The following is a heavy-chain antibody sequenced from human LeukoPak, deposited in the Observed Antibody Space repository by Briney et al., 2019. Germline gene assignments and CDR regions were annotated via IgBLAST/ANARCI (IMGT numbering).Heavy chain of an antibody. CDR2: IYYSGST. V-gene: IGHV4-59*08. CDR1: GGSISSYY. Sequence: SETLSLTCTVSGGSISSYYWSWIRQPPGRGLEWIGYIYYSGSTNYNPSLKSRVTISVDTSKNQFSLKLSSVTAADTAVYYCARHDYGDYPGTLDYWGQGTLVTVSS. CDR3: ARHDYGDYPGTLDY. D-gene: IGHD4-17*01. J-gene: IGHJ4*02.